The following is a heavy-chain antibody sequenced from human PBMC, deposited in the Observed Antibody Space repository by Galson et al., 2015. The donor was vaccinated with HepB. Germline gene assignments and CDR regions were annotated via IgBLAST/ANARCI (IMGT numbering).Heavy chain of an antibody. CDR1: GFTFSSYG. J-gene: IGHJ6*02. V-gene: IGHV3-33*08. Sequence: SLRLSCAASGFTFSSYGMHWVRQAPGKGLEWVAVIWYDGSNKYYADSVKGRFTISRDNSKNTLYLQMNSLRAEDTAVYYCARDSGSSGWSYYYYGMDVRGQGTTVTVSS. CDR3: ARDSGSSGWSYYYYGMDV. D-gene: IGHD6-19*01. CDR2: IWYDGSNK.